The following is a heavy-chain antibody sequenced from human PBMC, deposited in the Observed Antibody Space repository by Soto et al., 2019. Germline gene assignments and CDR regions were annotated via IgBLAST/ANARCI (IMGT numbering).Heavy chain of an antibody. CDR1: GYTFTSYG. CDR3: ARDDRGTMVRGVPNWFDP. V-gene: IGHV1-18*04. D-gene: IGHD3-10*01. Sequence: QVQLVQSGAEVKKPGASVKVSCKASGYTFTSYGISWVRQAPGQGLEWMGWISAYNGNTNHAQKLQGRVTMTTDTSTSTAYMELRSLRSDDTAVYYCARDDRGTMVRGVPNWFDPWGQGTLVTVSS. J-gene: IGHJ5*02. CDR2: ISAYNGNT.